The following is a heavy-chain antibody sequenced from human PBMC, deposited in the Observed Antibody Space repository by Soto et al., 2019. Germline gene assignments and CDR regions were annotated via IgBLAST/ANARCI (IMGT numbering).Heavy chain of an antibody. CDR3: ARVDNWNDGGFAFDY. J-gene: IGHJ4*02. CDR2: IYYSGST. V-gene: IGHV4-59*01. CDR1: GGSISIYY. Sequence: SEPLSLTCTVSGGSISIYYWSWIRQPPGKGLEWIGYIYYSGSTNYNPSLKSRVTISVDTSKNQFSLKLSSVTAADTAVYYCARVDNWNDGGFAFDYWGQGTLVTVSS. D-gene: IGHD1-20*01.